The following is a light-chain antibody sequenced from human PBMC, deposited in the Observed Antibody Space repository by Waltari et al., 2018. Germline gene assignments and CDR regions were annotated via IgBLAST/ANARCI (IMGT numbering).Light chain of an antibody. J-gene: IGKJ1*01. Sequence: EIVLTQSPGTLSLSPGERATLSCRASQSVPSSYLARYQQKPGQAPRLLIYGASSTAPGIPDRFSGSGSGTDFTLTISRLEPEDFAVYYCQQYGSSPPWTFGQGTKVEIK. V-gene: IGKV3-20*01. CDR3: QQYGSSPPWT. CDR1: QSVPSSY. CDR2: GAS.